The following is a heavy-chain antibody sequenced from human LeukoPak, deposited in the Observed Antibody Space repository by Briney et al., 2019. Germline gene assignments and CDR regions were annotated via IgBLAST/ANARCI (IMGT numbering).Heavy chain of an antibody. CDR3: AGVGVTHDAFDI. J-gene: IGHJ3*02. V-gene: IGHV1-46*01. D-gene: IGHD4-23*01. Sequence: VASVKVSFKASGYPFSSYYMHWVRQAPGQGLEWMGIINPSGGSTTYAQKFQGRVTMTRDTSTSTVYMELSSLRSEETAVYYCAGVGVTHDAFDIWGQETMVTVSS. CDR2: INPSGGST. CDR1: GYPFSSYY.